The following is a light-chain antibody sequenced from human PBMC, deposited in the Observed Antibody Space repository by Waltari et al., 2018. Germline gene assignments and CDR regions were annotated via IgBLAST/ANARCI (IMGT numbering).Light chain of an antibody. V-gene: IGLV1-47*01. CDR2: RNN. J-gene: IGLJ1*01. CDR3: ASWDDSHYV. CDR1: NSNPGRTY. Sequence: QSVLTQPPSASETPGQRFTISCSGTNSNPGRTYRYWYQQLPGTPPKLLIYRNNQRPSGVPYRFSASKSGTSASLAISGLRSEDEAVYYCASWDDSHYVFGTGTQVTVL.